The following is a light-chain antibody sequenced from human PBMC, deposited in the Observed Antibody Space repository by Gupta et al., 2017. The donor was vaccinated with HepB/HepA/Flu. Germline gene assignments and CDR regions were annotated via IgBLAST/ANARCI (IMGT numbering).Light chain of an antibody. CDR1: QNVSNY. V-gene: IGKV3-11*01. CDR2: DAF. J-gene: IGKJ5*01. CDR3: QQLINRPIT. Sequence: EIVLTQSPATLSLSPGERATLSCRASQNVSNYVAWYQQKPGQAPRLLIYDAFNRPTGIPARFSGSGSGTDFTLTISSLEPEDFAVYDCQQLINRPITFGQGTRLEIK.